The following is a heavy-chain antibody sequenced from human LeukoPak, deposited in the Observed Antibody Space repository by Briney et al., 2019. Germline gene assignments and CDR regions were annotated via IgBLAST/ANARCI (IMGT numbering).Heavy chain of an antibody. CDR2: IWYDGSNK. CDR3: AKDSDTNSDGYNSFDY. D-gene: IGHD5-24*01. CDR1: GFTFSSYG. V-gene: IGHV3-33*06. J-gene: IGHJ4*02. Sequence: GGSLRLSCAASGFTFSSYGMHWVRQAPGKGLEWVAVIWYDGSNKYYADSVKGRFTISRDNSKNTLYLQMNSLRAEDTAVYYCAKDSDTNSDGYNSFDYWGQGTPVTVSS.